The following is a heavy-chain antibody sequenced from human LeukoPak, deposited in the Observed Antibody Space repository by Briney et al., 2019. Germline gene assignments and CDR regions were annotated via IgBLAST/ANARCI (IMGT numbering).Heavy chain of an antibody. V-gene: IGHV1-69*04. CDR1: GGTFSSYA. CDR2: IIPILGIA. J-gene: IGHJ5*02. CDR3: ASTTPAGGGSYP. D-gene: IGHD1-26*01. Sequence: GASVKVSCKASGGTFSSYAISWVRQAPGQGLEWMGRIIPILGIANYAQKFQGRVTITADKSTSTAYMELSSLRSEDTAVYYCASTTPAGGGSYPWGQGTLVTVST.